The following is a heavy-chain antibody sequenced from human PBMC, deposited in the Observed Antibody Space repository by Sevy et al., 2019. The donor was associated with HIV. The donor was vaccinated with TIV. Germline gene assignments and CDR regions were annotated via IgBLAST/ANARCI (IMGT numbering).Heavy chain of an antibody. D-gene: IGHD6-13*01. J-gene: IGHJ4*02. CDR3: TTSIAAAGYHDY. CDR2: IKSKTDGGTT. V-gene: IGHV3-15*01. CDR1: GFTFSNAW. Sequence: GGSLRLSCAASGFTFSNAWMSWVRQAPGKGLEWVGRIKSKTDGGTTDYAAPVKGKFTISRDDSKNTSYLQMNSLKTEDTAVYYCTTSIAAAGYHDYWGQGTLVTVSS.